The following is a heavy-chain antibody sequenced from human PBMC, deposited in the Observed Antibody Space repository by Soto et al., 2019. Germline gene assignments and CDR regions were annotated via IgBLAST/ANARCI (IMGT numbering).Heavy chain of an antibody. CDR1: GGSISTYY. J-gene: IGHJ3*02. CDR2: SFYTGST. V-gene: IGHV4-59*12. Sequence: QVQLQESGPGLVKPSETLSLTCTVSGGSISTYYWSWIRQPPGKGLEWIGYSFYTGSTKYNPSLKGRVPLSVNLSHTQVCLSRSSVTPAHSPVSSCARTPESTSRGGASDIWGQGTRVIVSS. CDR3: ARTPESTSRGGASDI. D-gene: IGHD2-2*01.